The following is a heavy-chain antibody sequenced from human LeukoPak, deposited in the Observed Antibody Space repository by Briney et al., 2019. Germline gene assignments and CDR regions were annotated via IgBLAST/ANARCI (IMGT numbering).Heavy chain of an antibody. CDR1: GFTFSSYA. CDR2: ISNSDGST. V-gene: IGHV3-23*01. J-gene: IGHJ4*02. CDR3: ANPLGANYDFWSGYYD. D-gene: IGHD3-3*01. Sequence: GGSLRLSCAASGFTFSSYAMSWVRQAPGKGLEWVSAISNSDGSTYYADSVNGRFPISRDNSKNMLYLEMNSLRADDTAVYYCANPLGANYDFWSGYYDWGQGTLVTVSS.